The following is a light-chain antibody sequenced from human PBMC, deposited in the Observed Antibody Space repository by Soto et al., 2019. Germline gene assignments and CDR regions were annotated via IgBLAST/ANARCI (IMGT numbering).Light chain of an antibody. V-gene: IGKV3D-20*02. CDR3: KQRASWVT. CDR1: QSVSSSY. CDR2: AAS. J-gene: IGKJ5*01. Sequence: EIVLTQSPGTLSLSPGETATLSCRASQSVSSSYLAWYQQKPGQAPRLLIYAASSRATGIQDRFSGSGSGTDSTLTIRSLEPEDFAVYYCKQRASWVTCGQGTRLEIK.